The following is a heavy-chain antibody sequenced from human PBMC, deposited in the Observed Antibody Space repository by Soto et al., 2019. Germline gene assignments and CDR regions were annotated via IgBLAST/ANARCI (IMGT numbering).Heavy chain of an antibody. CDR1: GGTFSSYA. J-gene: IGHJ4*02. V-gene: IGHV1-69*13. CDR3: ASSPRGDHFDY. Sequence: SVKVSCKASGGTFSSYAISWVRQAPGQGLGWMGGIIPIFGTANYAQKFQGRVTITADESTSTAYMELSSLRSEDTAVYYCASSPRGDHFDYWGQGTLVTVSS. CDR2: IIPIFGTA. D-gene: IGHD6-25*01.